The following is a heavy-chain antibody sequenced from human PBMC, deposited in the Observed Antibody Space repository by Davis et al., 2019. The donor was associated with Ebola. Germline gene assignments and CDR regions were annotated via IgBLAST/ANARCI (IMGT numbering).Heavy chain of an antibody. CDR2: ISDSGSTT. CDR3: VPGTWI. D-gene: IGHD5-18*01. V-gene: IGHV3-48*04. J-gene: IGHJ4*02. CDR1: GVTFRNYV. Sequence: GESLKISCAVSGVTFRNYVMNWVRQAPGKGLEWISYISDSGSTTYYTDSVKGRFNISRDNAKNSLYLQMNTLRVEDTAMYYCVPGTWIRGQGTLVTVSS.